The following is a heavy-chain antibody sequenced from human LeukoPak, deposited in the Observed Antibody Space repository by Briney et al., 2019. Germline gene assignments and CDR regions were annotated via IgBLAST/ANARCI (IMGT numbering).Heavy chain of an antibody. D-gene: IGHD4-23*01. CDR1: GYTFTDYW. CDR3: ARGRGATVITNFDV. V-gene: IGHV5-51*01. CDR2: ISPGDSDT. J-gene: IGHJ4*02. Sequence: GESLKISCKSSGYTFTDYWIGWVRQMPGKGLEWMGIISPGDSDTRYSPSFQGQVTMSADKSINTAYLQWGSLKASDTAMYYCARGRGATVITNFDVWGQGTLVTVSS.